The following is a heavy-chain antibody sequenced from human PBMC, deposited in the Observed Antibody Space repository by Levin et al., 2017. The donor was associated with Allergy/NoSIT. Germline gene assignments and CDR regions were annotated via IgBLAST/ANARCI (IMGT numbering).Heavy chain of an antibody. J-gene: IGHJ4*02. V-gene: IGHV3-33*01. D-gene: IGHD3-10*01. CDR3: ARGAYGSESYYCDV. CDR1: GFTFSSYG. Sequence: GESLKISCAASGFTFSSYGMHWVRPAPGKGLEWVSVLWYDGSNKYYADSVKGRFTISRDNSKNTLYLPMTSLRAEDTAVYYCARGAYGSESYYCDVWGQGTLVTGSS. CDR2: LWYDGSNK.